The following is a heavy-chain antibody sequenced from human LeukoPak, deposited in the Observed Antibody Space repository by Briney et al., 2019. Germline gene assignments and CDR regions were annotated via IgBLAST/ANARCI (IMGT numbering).Heavy chain of an antibody. CDR2: VNNDGSGT. CDR1: GFPFSGYT. Sequence: GGSLRLSCAASGFPFSGYTMNWVRQAPGKGLVWVSHVNNDGSGTTYADSVKGRFTISRDNAKNTVDLQMNSLRAEDTAVYYCARGGWGTAIDYLGQGTLVTVSS. D-gene: IGHD1-7*01. CDR3: ARGGWGTAIDY. V-gene: IGHV3-74*01. J-gene: IGHJ4*02.